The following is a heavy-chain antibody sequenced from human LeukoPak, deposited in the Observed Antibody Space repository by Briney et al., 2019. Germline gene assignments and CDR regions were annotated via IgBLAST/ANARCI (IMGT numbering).Heavy chain of an antibody. J-gene: IGHJ4*02. CDR1: GYSISSGYY. D-gene: IGHD5-12*01. CDR3: ARRNHYSGFPFDY. V-gene: IGHV4-38-2*01. Sequence: KPSETLSLTCAVSGYSISSGYYWGWIRQPPGKGLEWIGSIYHSGSTYYNPSLKSRVTISVDTSKNQFSLKLSSVTAADTAVYYCARRNHYSGFPFDYWGQGTLVSVSS. CDR2: IYHSGST.